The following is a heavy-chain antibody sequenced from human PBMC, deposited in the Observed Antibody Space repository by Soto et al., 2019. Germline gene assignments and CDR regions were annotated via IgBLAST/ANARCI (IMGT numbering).Heavy chain of an antibody. J-gene: IGHJ3*02. CDR2: ILVSGST. V-gene: IGHV3-23*01. D-gene: IGHD2-8*02. CDR3: AKATATGGGAFEI. Sequence: GGSLRLSCAVSGFICSDYDMSWVRQAPGKGLEWVSTILVSGSTHYEDSVRGRFTISRDTSKNTVYLQMKSLTPGDTAVYYCAKATATGGGAFEIYGQATKVTVSS. CDR1: GFICSDYD.